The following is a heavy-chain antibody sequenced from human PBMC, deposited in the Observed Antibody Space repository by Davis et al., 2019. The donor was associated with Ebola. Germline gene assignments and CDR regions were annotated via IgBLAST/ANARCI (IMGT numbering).Heavy chain of an antibody. D-gene: IGHD6-19*01. CDR1: GFTFSSYA. CDR3: AREGIAVAGGGAIYYYYYGMDV. CDR2: ISGSGGST. V-gene: IGHV3-23*01. Sequence: GESLKISCAASGFTFSSYAMSWVRQAPGKGLEWVSGISGSGGSTYYADSVKGRFTISRDNSKNTLYLQMNSLRAEDTAVYYCAREGIAVAGGGAIYYYYYGMDVWGQGTTVTVSS. J-gene: IGHJ6*02.